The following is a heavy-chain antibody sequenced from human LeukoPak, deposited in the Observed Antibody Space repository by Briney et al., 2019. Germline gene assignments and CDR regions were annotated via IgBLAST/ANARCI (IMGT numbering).Heavy chain of an antibody. CDR2: IFYTGST. V-gene: IGHV4-39*02. J-gene: IGHJ5*02. D-gene: IGHD6-13*01. CDR1: SGSISSPLHY. CDR3: ARGVRIAASGTWFDP. Sequence: SETLSLTCSVSSGSISSPLHYWGWICQPPGKGLEWIGSIFYTGSTYYNPSLKSRVTISLDTSKNHFSLRLTSVTAADTAVYYCARGVRIAASGTWFDPWGQGTLVTVSS.